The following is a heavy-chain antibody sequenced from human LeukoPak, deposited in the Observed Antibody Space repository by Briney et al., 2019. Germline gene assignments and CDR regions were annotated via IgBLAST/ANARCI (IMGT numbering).Heavy chain of an antibody. CDR2: ISGDGGST. CDR3: AKGVPYGSGSYYNPKYYYMDV. D-gene: IGHD3-10*01. Sequence: GGSLRLSCAASGFTFDGYAMYWVRQAPGKGLEWVSLISGDGGSTYYADSVKGRFTISRDNSKNSLSLQTNSLRTEDTALYYCAKGVPYGSGSYYNPKYYYMDVWGKGTTVTVSS. CDR1: GFTFDGYA. J-gene: IGHJ6*03. V-gene: IGHV3-43*02.